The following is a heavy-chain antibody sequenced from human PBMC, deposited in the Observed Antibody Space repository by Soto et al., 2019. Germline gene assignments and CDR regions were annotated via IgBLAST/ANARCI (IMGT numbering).Heavy chain of an antibody. CDR1: GYTFTNYG. CDR2: LNTYNGNT. Sequence: QIQLVQSEGEVKKPGASVKVSCKTSGYTFTNYGVTWVRQAPGQGLEWMGWLNTYNGNTKYAQRFQGRVTKTPDTAASTAYVELRSLRSDDTAVYYGARAQTPTESDFWGQGTLVTVSS. CDR3: ARAQTPTESDF. J-gene: IGHJ4*02. D-gene: IGHD4-4*01. V-gene: IGHV1-18*01.